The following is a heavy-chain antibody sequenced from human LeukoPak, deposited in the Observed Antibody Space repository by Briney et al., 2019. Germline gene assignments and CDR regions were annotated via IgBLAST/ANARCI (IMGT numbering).Heavy chain of an antibody. J-gene: IGHJ2*01. D-gene: IGHD5-12*01. Sequence: PGGSLRLSCAASGLTFSSYSMSWLRQAPGKGLEWVSYISPSSSTVYYADSVKGRFTISRDNAKNSLYLEMNSLRDEDTAVYYCARDSATIGVYWYFDLWGRGTLVIVSS. CDR1: GLTFSSYS. CDR2: ISPSSSTV. V-gene: IGHV3-48*02. CDR3: ARDSATIGVYWYFDL.